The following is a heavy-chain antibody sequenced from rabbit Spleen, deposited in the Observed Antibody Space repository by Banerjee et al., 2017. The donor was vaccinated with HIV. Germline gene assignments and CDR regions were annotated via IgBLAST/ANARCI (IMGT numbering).Heavy chain of an antibody. CDR1: GFSFSSNW. CDR3: TRFGTGSNYYPFNL. D-gene: IGHD8-1*01. CDR2: IDTSDGDT. J-gene: IGHJ4*01. V-gene: IGHV1S45*01. Sequence: LEESGGGLVKPGGTLTLTCTVSGFSFSSNWICWVRQAPGKGLEWIACIDTSDGDTDYANWPKGRFTISKASSTTVTLQMTSLTAADTATYYCTRFGTGSNYYPFNLWGQGTLVTVS.